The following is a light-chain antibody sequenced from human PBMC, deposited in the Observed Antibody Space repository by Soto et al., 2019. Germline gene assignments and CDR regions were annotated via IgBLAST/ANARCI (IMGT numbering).Light chain of an antibody. V-gene: IGKV1-5*03. CDR3: QQYNDNWT. CDR2: KAS. CDR1: QSISSW. Sequence: DIQMTQSPSTLSASVGDRVTITCRASQSISSWLAWHQQKPGKAPRLLIYKASNLESGVPSRFSGGGSGTEFTLTSTSLQPDGAATYYCQQYNDNWTFGQGTKVEIK. J-gene: IGKJ1*01.